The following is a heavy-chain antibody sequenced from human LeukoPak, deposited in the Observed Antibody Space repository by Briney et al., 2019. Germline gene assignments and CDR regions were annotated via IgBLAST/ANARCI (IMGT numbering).Heavy chain of an antibody. D-gene: IGHD3-10*01. CDR3: AKGVRGPPSPSNYYYYMDV. V-gene: IGHV4-39*07. J-gene: IGHJ6*03. CDR2: IYYSGST. CDR1: GGSISSSSYY. Sequence: TSETLSLTCTVSGGSISSSSYYWGWIRQPPGKGLEWIGSIYYSGSTYYNPSLKSRVTISVDTSKNQFSLKLSSVTAADTAVYYCAKGVRGPPSPSNYYYYMDVWGKGTTVTVSS.